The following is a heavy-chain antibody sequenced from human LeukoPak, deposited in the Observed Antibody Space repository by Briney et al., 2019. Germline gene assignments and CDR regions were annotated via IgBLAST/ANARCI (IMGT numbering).Heavy chain of an antibody. J-gene: IGHJ4*02. CDR1: GFTFTSYS. Sequence: GGSLRLSCAASGFTFTSYSMNWVRQAPGKRLEWVSYISSGSTYTNYAGSVEGRFTISRDNAKNSLYLQMNSLRAEDTAVYYCARGDYGGDYFDYWGQGTLVAVSS. V-gene: IGHV3-21*05. D-gene: IGHD4-23*01. CDR2: ISSGSTYT. CDR3: ARGDYGGDYFDY.